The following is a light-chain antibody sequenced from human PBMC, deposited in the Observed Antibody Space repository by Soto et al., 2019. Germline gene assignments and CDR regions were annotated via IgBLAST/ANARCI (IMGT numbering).Light chain of an antibody. V-gene: IGLV1-44*01. Sequence: QSVLTQPPSASETPGQRVTSSCSGSSSNIGSNTVNWYQQLPGTAPKLLIFSNNQRPSGVPDRFSGSKSGTSASLAISGLQSEDEADYYCAAWDDSLDGAVFGGGTQLTVL. CDR1: SSNIGSNT. J-gene: IGLJ7*01. CDR2: SNN. CDR3: AAWDDSLDGAV.